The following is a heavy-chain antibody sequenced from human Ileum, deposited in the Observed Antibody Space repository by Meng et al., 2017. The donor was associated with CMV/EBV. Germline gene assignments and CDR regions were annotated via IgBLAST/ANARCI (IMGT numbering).Heavy chain of an antibody. J-gene: IGHJ6*04. V-gene: IGHV3-9*01. CDR1: GFIFDDYA. CDR2: TSWNGGVV. Sequence: GGSLRLSCATSGFIFDDYAMHWVRQAPGKGLEWVSGTSWNGGVVAYADSVKGRFTISRDNAKKLLYLEMSSLRIEDTALYHCVKDKGCPNGVCHASRGMDVWGEGTAVTVSS. D-gene: IGHD2-8*01. CDR3: VKDKGCPNGVCHASRGMDV.